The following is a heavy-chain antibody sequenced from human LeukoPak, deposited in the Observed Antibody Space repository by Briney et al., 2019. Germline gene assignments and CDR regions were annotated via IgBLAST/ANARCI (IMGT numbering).Heavy chain of an antibody. CDR1: GGSMRSFY. CDR3: ARDDFWSGYDY. D-gene: IGHD3-3*01. V-gene: IGHV4-4*07. CDR2: IYPSGNT. J-gene: IGHJ4*02. Sequence: SETLSLTCSVSGGSMRSFYWSWIRQPAGKGLEWVGRIYPSGNTNYNPSLKSRVTMSTDTSKTQFSLKLSSVTAADTAVYYCARDDFWSGYDYWGQGTLVTVSS.